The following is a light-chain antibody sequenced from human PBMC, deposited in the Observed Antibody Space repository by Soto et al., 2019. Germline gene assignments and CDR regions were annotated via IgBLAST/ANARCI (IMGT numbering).Light chain of an antibody. CDR2: DVT. CDR1: SGDVGGYNF. J-gene: IGLJ1*01. Sequence: QSVLTQPASVSGSPGQSITISCTGTSGDVGGYNFVSWYQQYPGKAPKLMIHDVTARPSGVSIRFSGSKSGTTASLTTSGLQPEDEADYYCCSYASSTSYVFGTGTKVTVL. V-gene: IGLV2-14*01. CDR3: CSYASSTSYV.